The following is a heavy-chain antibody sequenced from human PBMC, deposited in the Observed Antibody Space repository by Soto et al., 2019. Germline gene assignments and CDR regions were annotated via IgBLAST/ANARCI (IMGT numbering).Heavy chain of an antibody. CDR1: GGSISSGDYY. J-gene: IGHJ5*02. D-gene: IGHD6-19*01. V-gene: IGHV4-30-4*01. Sequence: QVQLQESGPGLVKPSQTLSLTCTVSGGSISSGDYYWSWIRQPPGKGLEWIGYIYYSGSTYYNPSLKSRVSIPVDTTKNEFSLNLSSVTAADTAVYYWPRVSVAGNNWFDPWGQGTLVTVSS. CDR2: IYYSGST. CDR3: PRVSVAGNNWFDP.